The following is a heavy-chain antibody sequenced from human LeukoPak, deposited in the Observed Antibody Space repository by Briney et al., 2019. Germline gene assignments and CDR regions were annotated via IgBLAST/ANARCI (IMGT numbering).Heavy chain of an antibody. D-gene: IGHD6-19*01. CDR2: ISSSISYT. J-gene: IGHJ4*02. Sequence: GGSLRLSCAASGFTFSDYYMSWIRQAPGKGLERLSYISSSISYTDYADSVKGRFTISRDNAKNSLYLQMNSLRAEDTAVYYCARAVAGDYFDYWGQGTLVTVSS. V-gene: IGHV3-11*06. CDR1: GFTFSDYY. CDR3: ARAVAGDYFDY.